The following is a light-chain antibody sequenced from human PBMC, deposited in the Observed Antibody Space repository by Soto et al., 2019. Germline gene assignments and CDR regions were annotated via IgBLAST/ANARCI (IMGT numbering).Light chain of an antibody. CDR2: EVS. CDR3: SSYACRNFVV. V-gene: IGLV2-8*01. J-gene: IGLJ2*01. Sequence: QSALTQPPSASGSPGQSVTISCTGTSSDVGGYNYVSWYQQHPGKAPKLMIYEVSKRPSGVPDRFSGSKSGNPASLTVSGRQAEDEADYYCSSYACRNFVVFGGGTQLTVL. CDR1: SSDVGGYNY.